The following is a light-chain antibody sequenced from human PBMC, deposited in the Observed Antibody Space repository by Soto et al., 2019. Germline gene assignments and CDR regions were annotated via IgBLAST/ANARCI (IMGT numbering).Light chain of an antibody. V-gene: IGKV3-20*01. CDR3: QHDGNTACT. CDR2: GAS. Sequence: ETVLTQSPGTLSLSPGERVTLSCRTSQSVCSRCFAWYQQKPGQSPRLLIYGASTRATGIPDRFSGSGSGTDFTLTISRLEPEDFAVYYCQHDGNTACTFGQGTKVAIK. CDR1: QSVCSRC. J-gene: IGKJ1*01.